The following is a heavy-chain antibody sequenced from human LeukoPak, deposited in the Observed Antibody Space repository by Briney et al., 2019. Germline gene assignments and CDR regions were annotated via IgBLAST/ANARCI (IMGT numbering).Heavy chain of an antibody. CDR3: ARGTSRTSPLSGYYRGYFDY. CDR2: TYARGMT. CDR1: GFTVNTNY. Sequence: PGGSLRLSCAASGFTVNTNYMTWVRQAPGKGLEWVSITYARGMTYYADSVKGRFTISRDNSKNVLYLQMNSLRAADTAVYYCARGTSRTSPLSGYYRGYFDYWGQGTLVTVSS. J-gene: IGHJ4*02. D-gene: IGHD3-3*01. V-gene: IGHV3-66*02.